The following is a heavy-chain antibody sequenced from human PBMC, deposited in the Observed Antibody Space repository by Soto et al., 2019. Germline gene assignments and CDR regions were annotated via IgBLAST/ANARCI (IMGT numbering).Heavy chain of an antibody. CDR2: LSSSGTTI. V-gene: IGHV3-11*01. CDR3: PRDHDAFDI. Sequence: GGSLRLSCAASGFTFSDYYMSWIRQAPGKGLEWLSYLSSSGTTIYYTDSVKGRFTISRDNAKNSLYLQMNSLRAEDTAVYYCPRDHDAFDIWGQGTMVTVSS. CDR1: GFTFSDYY. J-gene: IGHJ3*02.